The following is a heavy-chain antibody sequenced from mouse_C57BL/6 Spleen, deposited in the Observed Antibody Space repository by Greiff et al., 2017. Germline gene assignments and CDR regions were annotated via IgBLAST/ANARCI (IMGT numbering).Heavy chain of an antibody. CDR2: INPNNGGT. CDR1: GYTFTDYY. J-gene: IGHJ2*01. Sequence: VQLKQSGPELVKPGASVKISCKASGYTFTDYYMNWVKQSHGKSLEWIGDINPNNGGTSYNQKFKGKATLTVDKSSSTAYMELRSLTSEDSAVYYCARGVREGLDYWGQGTTLTVSS. D-gene: IGHD2-14*01. V-gene: IGHV1-26*01. CDR3: ARGVREGLDY.